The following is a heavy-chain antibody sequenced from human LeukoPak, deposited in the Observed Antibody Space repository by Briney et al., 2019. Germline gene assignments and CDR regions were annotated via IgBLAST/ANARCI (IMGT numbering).Heavy chain of an antibody. V-gene: IGHV4-59*01. D-gene: IGHD4-17*01. CDR2: IYYSGST. CDR1: GGSLSRYF. CDR3: AREAVTKYYFDY. J-gene: IGHJ4*02. Sequence: SETLSLTCTVSGGSLSRYFWSWIRQPPGKGLEWIGYIYYSGSTNYNPSLKSRVTISVDTSKNQFSLKLSSVTAADTAVYYCAREAVTKYYFDYWGQGTLVTVSS.